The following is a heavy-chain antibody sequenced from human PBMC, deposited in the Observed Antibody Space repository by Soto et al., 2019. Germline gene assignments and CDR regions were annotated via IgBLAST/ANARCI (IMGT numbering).Heavy chain of an antibody. CDR2: IYYTGST. CDR3: ARTLMLKSGGVTDPIYWAFDI. D-gene: IGHD3-16*01. V-gene: IGHV4-31*03. Sequence: QVQLQESGPGLVKPSQTLSLTCTVSGGSIRGGYSWTWIRQSPEKRLEWIVYIYYTGSTDYNPSLTSRVVISLNTSENQFSLRLNSVTAADTAVYECARTLMLKSGGVTDPIYWAFDIWGRGTLDTVSS. CDR1: GGSIRGGYS. J-gene: IGHJ2*01.